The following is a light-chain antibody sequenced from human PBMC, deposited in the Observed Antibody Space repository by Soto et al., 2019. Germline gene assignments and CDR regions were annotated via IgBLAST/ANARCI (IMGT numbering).Light chain of an antibody. Sequence: DIQXTXXPXXXSXSXGDRVTITCRASQSISNYLNWYQQKPGKAPKLLMYAASSLQSGVPSRFGGSGSGTDFTLTISSLQPEDFATYYCQQSYSTPRTFGQGTKVEIK. CDR3: QQSYSTPRT. CDR1: QSISNY. J-gene: IGKJ1*01. CDR2: AAS. V-gene: IGKV1-39*01.